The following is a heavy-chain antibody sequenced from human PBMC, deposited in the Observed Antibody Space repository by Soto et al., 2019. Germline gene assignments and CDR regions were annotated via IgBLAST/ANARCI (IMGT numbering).Heavy chain of an antibody. Sequence: EVQLVESGGGLVQPGGSLRLSCVDSGFTFSPFWMSWVRQAPGKGLEWVAIIKDDGGDELYLEAVRRRFRISRDNAKKSLFLAMDSLRVEDTAVYYCAGGSGWISDSWGQGTLVTVSS. CDR2: IKDDGGDE. J-gene: IGHJ4*02. CDR3: AGGSGWISDS. V-gene: IGHV3-7*05. D-gene: IGHD6-19*01. CDR1: GFTFSPFW.